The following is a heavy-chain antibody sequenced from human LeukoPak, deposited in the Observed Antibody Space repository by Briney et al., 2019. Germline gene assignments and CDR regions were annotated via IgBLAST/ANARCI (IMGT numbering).Heavy chain of an antibody. V-gene: IGHV3-23*01. CDR2: ISGRDGST. J-gene: IGHJ4*02. Sequence: GGSLRLSCAASGFTFSSYAMSWVRQAPGKGLEWVSSISGRDGSTYYADSVKGRFTISRDNSKNTLYLQMNSLRAEDTAVYYCAKSGAVRFDYWGQGTPVTVSS. D-gene: IGHD3-16*01. CDR1: GFTFSSYA. CDR3: AKSGAVRFDY.